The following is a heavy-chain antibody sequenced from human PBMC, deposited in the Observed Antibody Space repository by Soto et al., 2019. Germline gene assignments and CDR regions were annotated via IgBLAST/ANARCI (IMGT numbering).Heavy chain of an antibody. CDR3: ARDLVSGSDFWRAYNGGYFDY. Sequence: QVQLVQSGAEVKRPGASVKVSCKASGYTFRNYGITWVRQAPGQGLEWMAWISPYNGNTNYAQDLQGRVTMTTDTSTSTAYMELSSLTSDDTAMYYCARDLVSGSDFWRAYNGGYFDYWGQGTLVTVSS. CDR1: GYTFRNYG. V-gene: IGHV1-18*01. D-gene: IGHD3-3*01. CDR2: ISPYNGNT. J-gene: IGHJ4*02.